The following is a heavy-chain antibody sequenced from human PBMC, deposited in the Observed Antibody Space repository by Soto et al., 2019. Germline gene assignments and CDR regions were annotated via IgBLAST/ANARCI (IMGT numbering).Heavy chain of an antibody. Sequence: SETLSLTCTVCGGSISSSSYYWGWIRQPPGKGLEWIGSIYYSGSTYYNPSLKSRVTISVDTSKNQFSLKLSSVTAADTAVYYCARDFSISTSCMRPVCYYYYGMDGWGQGTTVTVSS. J-gene: IGHJ6*02. CDR2: IYYSGST. CDR3: ARDFSISTSCMRPVCYYYYGMDG. V-gene: IGHV4-39*02. D-gene: IGHD2-2*01. CDR1: GGSISSSSYY.